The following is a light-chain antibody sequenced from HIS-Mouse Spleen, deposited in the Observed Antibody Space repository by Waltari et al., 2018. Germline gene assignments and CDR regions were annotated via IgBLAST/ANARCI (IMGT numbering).Light chain of an antibody. CDR3: QQYNSYLT. V-gene: IGKV1-5*03. J-gene: IGKJ4*01. CDR1: QSISSW. CDR2: KAS. Sequence: IQMTQSPPTLSASVGDRVTITCRASQSISSWLAWYQQKPGKAPKLLIYKASSLESGVPSRFSGRGSGTEFTLTISSLQPDDFATYYCQQYNSYLTFGGGTKVEIK.